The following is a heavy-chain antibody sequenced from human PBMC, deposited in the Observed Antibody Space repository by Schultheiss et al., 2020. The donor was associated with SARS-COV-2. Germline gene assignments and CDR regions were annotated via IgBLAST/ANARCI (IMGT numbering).Heavy chain of an antibody. V-gene: IGHV3-21*01. CDR1: GFTFSSYS. Sequence: GESLKISCAASGFTFSSYSMNWVRQAPGKGLEWVSSISSSSSYIYYADSVKGRFTISRDNAKNSLYLQMNSLRAEDTAVYYCARDDTPPYSSSSHWFDPWGQGTLVTVSS. D-gene: IGHD6-13*01. CDR3: ARDDTPPYSSSSHWFDP. CDR2: ISSSSSYI. J-gene: IGHJ5*02.